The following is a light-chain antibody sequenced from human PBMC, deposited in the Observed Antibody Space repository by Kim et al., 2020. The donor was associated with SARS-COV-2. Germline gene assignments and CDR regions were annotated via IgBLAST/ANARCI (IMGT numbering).Light chain of an antibody. Sequence: DIQLTQSPSFLSASVGDRVTITCLASQGINNALAWYQQRPGKAPTLLIYGASTLRSGVPSRFSGSGSGAEFSLTISSLQAEDFATYFCQQSNSFPRTFGQGTRLEIK. V-gene: IGKV1-9*01. CDR3: QQSNSFPRT. J-gene: IGKJ5*01. CDR2: GAS. CDR1: QGINNA.